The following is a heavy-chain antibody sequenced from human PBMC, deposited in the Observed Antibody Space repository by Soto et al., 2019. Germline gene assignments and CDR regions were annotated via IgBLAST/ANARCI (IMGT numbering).Heavy chain of an antibody. CDR1: GYPFGTYA. CDR2: ISTNSGNT. D-gene: IGHD1-7*01. V-gene: IGHV1-18*04. J-gene: IGHJ4*02. Sequence: ASVKVSCKASGYPFGTYAITWVRQAPGQGLEWVGWISTNSGNTYYAQNFQGRVTLTTDTSTTTAYMEFRSLTSDDTAIYYCARTYNWNSEGFDHWGQGTLVTVSA. CDR3: ARTYNWNSEGFDH.